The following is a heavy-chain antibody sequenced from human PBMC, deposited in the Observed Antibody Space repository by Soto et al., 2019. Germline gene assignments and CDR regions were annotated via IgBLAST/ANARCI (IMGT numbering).Heavy chain of an antibody. D-gene: IGHD2-2*03. CDR1: GVSLSTSAVG. CDR3: AHRHRHESDVGYYHLNSDP. V-gene: IGHV2-5*02. CDR2: IYWDDDK. J-gene: IGHJ5*02. Sequence: SGPTLVNPTQTRTLTCTLSGVSLSTSAVGVGWIRQPPGKALEWLALIYWDDDKRYRPSLESRLNITQDTSKNQVVLRLANVDPAGPGTYFGAHRHRHESDVGYYHLNSDPYGQGGLATVSS.